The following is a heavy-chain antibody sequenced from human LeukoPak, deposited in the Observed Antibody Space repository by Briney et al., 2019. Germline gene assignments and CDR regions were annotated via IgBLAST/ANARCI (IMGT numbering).Heavy chain of an antibody. J-gene: IGHJ4*02. CDR2: LTSGGRI. CDR3: AKDRDYSDSLFEY. D-gene: IGHD4-17*01. V-gene: IGHV3-23*01. Sequence: GGSLRLSCAASGFDFSSYAMSWVRQAPGKGLEWVSTLTSGGRIYYADSVKGRFTISRDNPRNTLHLQMNSLRVEDTAIYYCAKDRDYSDSLFEYWGLGTLASVS. CDR1: GFDFSSYA.